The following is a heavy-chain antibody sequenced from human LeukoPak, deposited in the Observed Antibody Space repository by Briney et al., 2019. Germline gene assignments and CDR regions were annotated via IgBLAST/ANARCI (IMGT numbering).Heavy chain of an antibody. CDR2: ISGSGGST. CDR1: GFTFSSYA. V-gene: IGHV3-23*01. J-gene: IGHJ5*02. D-gene: IGHD6-13*01. CDR3: AKDRFEAAAGPPNWFDP. Sequence: GGSLRLSCAASGFTFSSYAMSWVRRAPGKGLEWVSAISGSGGSTYYADSVKGRFTISRDNSKNTLYLQMNSLRAEDTAVYYCAKDRFEAAAGPPNWFDPWGQGTLVTVSS.